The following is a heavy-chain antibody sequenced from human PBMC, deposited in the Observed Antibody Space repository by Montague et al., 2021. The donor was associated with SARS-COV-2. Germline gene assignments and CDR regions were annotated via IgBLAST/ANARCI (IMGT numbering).Heavy chain of an antibody. J-gene: IGHJ4*02. Sequence: NNYTVSVKSRITINPDTSKNQSSLQLNSVTPEDTAVYYCARTSASSDYWGQGTLVTVSS. CDR3: ARTSASSDY. CDR2: N. V-gene: IGHV6-1*01. D-gene: IGHD1-26*01.